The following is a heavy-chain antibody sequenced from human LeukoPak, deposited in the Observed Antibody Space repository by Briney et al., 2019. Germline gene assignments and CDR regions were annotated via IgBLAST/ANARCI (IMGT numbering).Heavy chain of an antibody. CDR3: AREGVCSSTSRYLGPEGP. J-gene: IGHJ5*02. CDR2: IYTSGST. CDR1: GGSISSYY. V-gene: IGHV4-4*07. Sequence: SETLSLTCTVSGGSISSYYWSWIRQPAGKGLEWIGRIYTSGSTNYNPSLKSRVTMSVDTSKNQFSLKLSSVTAADTAVYYCAREGVCSSTSRYLGPEGPWGQGTLVTVSS. D-gene: IGHD2-2*01.